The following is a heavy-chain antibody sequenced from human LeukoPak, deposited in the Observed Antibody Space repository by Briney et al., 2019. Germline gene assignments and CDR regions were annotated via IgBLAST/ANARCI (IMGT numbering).Heavy chain of an antibody. D-gene: IGHD3-3*01. CDR2: ISGSGGST. CDR1: GFTFGSYA. CDR3: AKDSDYDFWSGYYAVFDY. J-gene: IGHJ4*02. Sequence: GGSLRLSCAASGFTFGSYAMSWVRQAPGKGLEWVSAISGSGGSTYYADSVKGRFTISRDNSKNTLYLQMNSLRAEDTAVYYCAKDSDYDFWSGYYAVFDYWGQGTLVTVSS. V-gene: IGHV3-23*01.